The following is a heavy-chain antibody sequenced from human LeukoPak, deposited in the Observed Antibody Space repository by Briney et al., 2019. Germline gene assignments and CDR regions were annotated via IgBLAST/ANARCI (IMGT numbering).Heavy chain of an antibody. V-gene: IGHV4-4*07. J-gene: IGHJ3*02. Sequence: SETLSLTCTVSGGSISSYYWSWIRQPAGKGLEWIGRIYTSGSTNYNPSLKSRVTMSVDTSKNQFSLKLSSVTAADTAVYYCARTANYYDSSGFPYDAFDIWGQGTMVTVSS. CDR2: IYTSGST. CDR3: ARTANYYDSSGFPYDAFDI. D-gene: IGHD3-22*01. CDR1: GGSISSYY.